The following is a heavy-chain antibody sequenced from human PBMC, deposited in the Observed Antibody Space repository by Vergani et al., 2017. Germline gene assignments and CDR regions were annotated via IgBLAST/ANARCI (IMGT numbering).Heavy chain of an antibody. CDR1: GASVNSYY. D-gene: IGHD3-10*01. CDR2: VSFCGDT. J-gene: IGHJ4*02. V-gene: IGHV4-59*02. Sequence: QVKLQESGPGLVKPSETLSLTCTVSGASVNSYYWSWIRQPPGKGLEWMGYVSFCGDTLYDPSVKGRMTISLNTSSNQFSLYLTSVTAADTAVYYCARSRIYYGAGRPDYWGQGTLVTVSS. CDR3: ARSRIYYGAGRPDY.